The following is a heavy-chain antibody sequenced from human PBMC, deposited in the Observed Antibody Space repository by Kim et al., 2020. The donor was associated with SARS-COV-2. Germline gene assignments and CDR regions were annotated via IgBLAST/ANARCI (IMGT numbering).Heavy chain of an antibody. D-gene: IGHD2-15*01. CDR2: IWYDGSHQ. Sequence: GGSLRLSCVASGFAFGTYGMLSFRQAPGKGLEWVAAIWYDGSHQYYADSVKGRVTISRDNSKNTLYLQMNSLRAEDTGVYYCARGGYCSGGDCSHYSGLDVWGQGTTVIVSS. CDR1: GFAFGTYG. CDR3: ARGGYCSGGDCSHYSGLDV. V-gene: IGHV3-33*01. J-gene: IGHJ6*02.